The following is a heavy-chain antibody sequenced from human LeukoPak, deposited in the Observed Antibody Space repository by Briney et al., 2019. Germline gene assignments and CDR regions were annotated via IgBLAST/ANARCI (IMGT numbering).Heavy chain of an antibody. CDR3: ASFNWNYGYYGMDV. CDR1: GFTFSSYS. J-gene: IGHJ6*02. D-gene: IGHD1-7*01. V-gene: IGHV3-21*01. CDR2: ISSSSSYI. Sequence: PGGSLRLSCAASGFTFSSYSMNWVRQAPGKGLEWVSSISSSSSYIYYADSVKGRFTISRDNAKNSLYLQMNSLRAEDTAVYYCASFNWNYGYYGMDVWDQGTTVTVSS.